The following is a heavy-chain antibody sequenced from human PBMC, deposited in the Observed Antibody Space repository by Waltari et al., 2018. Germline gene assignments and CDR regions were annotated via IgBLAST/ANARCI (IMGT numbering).Heavy chain of an antibody. CDR1: GYIFTSYA. V-gene: IGHV7-4-1*02. J-gene: IGHJ5*02. Sequence: QVQLVQSGSELKKPGASVKISCKASGYIFTSYAINWVRQAPGQGLELMGWIITSTGNPTYAQVFTGRFVFSLDTSVSTAYLEINNLKAEDTAVYYCTREVVPAATIVVNWFDPWGQGTLVTVSS. CDR2: IITSTGNP. CDR3: TREVVPAATIVVNWFDP. D-gene: IGHD2-2*01.